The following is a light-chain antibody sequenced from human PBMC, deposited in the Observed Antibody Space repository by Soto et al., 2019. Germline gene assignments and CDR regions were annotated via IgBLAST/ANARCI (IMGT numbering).Light chain of an antibody. J-gene: IGKJ2*01. CDR2: WAS. CDR1: QSVLYSSNNRNY. V-gene: IGKV4-1*01. Sequence: DIVMTQSPDPLAVSLGERATINCKSSQSVLYSSNNRNYLAWYQQRPGQPPKLLIYWASTRESGVPDRFSGIGAGTDVTLTIRSRQAEDVAVYYCQQYFSARYTFGQGTGLGIK. CDR3: QQYFSARYT.